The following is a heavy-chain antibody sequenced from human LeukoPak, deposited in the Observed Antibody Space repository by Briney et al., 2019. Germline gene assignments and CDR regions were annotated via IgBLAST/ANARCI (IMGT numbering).Heavy chain of an antibody. Sequence: ETLSLTCTVSGGSISSSSYYWGWIRQAPGKGLEWVSAISGSGGSTYYADSVKGRFTISRDNPKNTLYLQMNSLRAEDTAVYYCANGGYCSSTSCSTVDEYYYYGMDVWGQGTTVTVSS. CDR2: ISGSGGST. J-gene: IGHJ6*02. CDR3: ANGGYCSSTSCSTVDEYYYYGMDV. V-gene: IGHV3-23*01. CDR1: GGSISSSSYY. D-gene: IGHD2-2*01.